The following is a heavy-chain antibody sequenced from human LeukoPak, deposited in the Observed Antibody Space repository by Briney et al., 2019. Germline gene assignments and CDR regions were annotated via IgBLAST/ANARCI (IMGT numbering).Heavy chain of an antibody. Sequence: ASVRVSCKASGFTFRDYYVQWVRQVPGQGLEWVGWMYFNSGATRYAPKFQGRVTLTGDTSINTAYMDLSRLRSDDTAVYFCARDPPRVGAPDYWGQGTLLTVSS. CDR2: MYFNSGAT. J-gene: IGHJ4*02. CDR1: GFTFRDYY. CDR3: ARDPPRVGAPDY. V-gene: IGHV1-2*02. D-gene: IGHD1-26*01.